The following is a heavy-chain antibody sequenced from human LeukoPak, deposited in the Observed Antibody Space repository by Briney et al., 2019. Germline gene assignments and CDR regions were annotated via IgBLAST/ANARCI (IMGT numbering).Heavy chain of an antibody. CDR1: GGSISSSSYY. Sequence: SETLSLTCTVSGGSISSSSYYWGWIRQPPGKGLEWIGSIYYSGSTYYNPSLKSRVTISVDTSKNQFSLKLSSVTAADTAVYYCARHRDNSSGWYIIDYWGQGTLVTVSS. J-gene: IGHJ4*02. CDR2: IYYSGST. V-gene: IGHV4-39*01. CDR3: ARHRDNSSGWYIIDY. D-gene: IGHD6-19*01.